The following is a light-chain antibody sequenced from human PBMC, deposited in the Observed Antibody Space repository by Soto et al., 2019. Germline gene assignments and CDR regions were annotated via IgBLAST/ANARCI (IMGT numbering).Light chain of an antibody. V-gene: IGKV3-15*01. J-gene: IGKJ2*01. Sequence: LPQSPATVSVSPGGRATLSCRASQPIASNVAWYQQRPGQPPRLLIFGASTRASDVPDGFTGSGSGTQFTLTIASLHSEDFAVYFCQQYNNWPYTFGQGTKVEI. CDR1: QPIASN. CDR3: QQYNNWPYT. CDR2: GAS.